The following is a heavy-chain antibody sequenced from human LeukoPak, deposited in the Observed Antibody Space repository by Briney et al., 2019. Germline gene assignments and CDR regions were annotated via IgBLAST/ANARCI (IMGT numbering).Heavy chain of an antibody. Sequence: GGSLRPSCAASGLTFSDSYMSWIRQAPGMGLEWVSYISSGSTPSTISYADSVKGRFTISRDNAKNSLYLQMNSLRDEDTALYYCAKDFKDSDWYPIFDHWGQGALVTVSS. CDR1: GLTFSDSY. CDR3: AKDFKDSDWYPIFDH. V-gene: IGHV3-11*01. D-gene: IGHD6-19*01. CDR2: ISSGSTPSTI. J-gene: IGHJ4*02.